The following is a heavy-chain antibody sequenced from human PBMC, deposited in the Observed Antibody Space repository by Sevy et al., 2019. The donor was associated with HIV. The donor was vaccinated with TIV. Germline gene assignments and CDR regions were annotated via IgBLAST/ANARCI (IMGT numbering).Heavy chain of an antibody. CDR2: ISSSSTYK. CDR1: GFTFSIYS. J-gene: IGHJ6*02. D-gene: IGHD5-12*01. Sequence: RGSLRLSCAASGFTFSIYSMNWVRQAPGKGLEWVSSISSSSTYKYYADSVKGRFTISRDNAKNSLYLQMNSLRAEDTAVYYCARDQKGEYSGYDGAGYYGMDVWGQGITVTVSS. CDR3: ARDQKGEYSGYDGAGYYGMDV. V-gene: IGHV3-21*01.